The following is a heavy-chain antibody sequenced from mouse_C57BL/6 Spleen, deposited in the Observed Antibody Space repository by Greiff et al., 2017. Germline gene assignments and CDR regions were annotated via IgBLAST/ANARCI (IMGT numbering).Heavy chain of an antibody. D-gene: IGHD2-3*01. V-gene: IGHV1-63*01. CDR1: GYTFTNYW. CDR2: IYPGGGYT. Sequence: VKLMESGAELVRPGTSVKMSCKASGYTFTNYWIGWAKQRPGHGLEWIGDIYPGGGYTNYNEKFKGKATLTADKSSSTAYMQFSSLTSEDSAIYYCARSDYDGYYYAMDYWGQGTSVTVSS. J-gene: IGHJ4*01. CDR3: ARSDYDGYYYAMDY.